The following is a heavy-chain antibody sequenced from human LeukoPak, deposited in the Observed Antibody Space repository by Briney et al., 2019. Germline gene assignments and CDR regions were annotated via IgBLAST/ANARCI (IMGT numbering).Heavy chain of an antibody. CDR3: ARFSWPGDNSSHYLNH. CDR2: TLYSGDT. Sequence: PSETLSLTCNVSRASISSYYWSWIRQLPGKGLEWIAYTLYSGDTNYNPSLKSRVTISVDTSKNQFSLKLSSVTAADTAVYYCARFSWPGDNSSHYLNHWGQGTLVTVSS. V-gene: IGHV4-59*01. D-gene: IGHD2-2*01. J-gene: IGHJ4*02. CDR1: RASISSYY.